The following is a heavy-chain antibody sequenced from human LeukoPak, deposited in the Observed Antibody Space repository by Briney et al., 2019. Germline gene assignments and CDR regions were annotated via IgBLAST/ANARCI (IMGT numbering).Heavy chain of an antibody. D-gene: IGHD5-18*01. V-gene: IGHV3-74*01. Sequence: PGGSLRLSCAASGFTFSSYWMHWVRQAPGKGLVWVSRINGDGSSTSYADSVKGRFTISRDNAKNTLYLQMNSLRAEDTAVYYCARVYYSYVQSIDYWGQGTLVTVSS. J-gene: IGHJ4*02. CDR1: GFTFSSYW. CDR2: INGDGSST. CDR3: ARVYYSYVQSIDY.